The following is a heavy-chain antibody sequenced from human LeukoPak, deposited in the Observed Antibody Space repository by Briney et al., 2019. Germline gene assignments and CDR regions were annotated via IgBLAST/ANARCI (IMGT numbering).Heavy chain of an antibody. CDR3: ARTDYGDYAINWFDP. CDR2: ISAYNGNT. CDR1: GYTFTSYG. V-gene: IGHV1-18*01. D-gene: IGHD4-17*01. J-gene: IGHJ5*02. Sequence: GASVKVSCKASGYTFTSYGISWVRQATGQGLEWMGWISAYNGNTNYAQKLQGRVTMTTDTSTSTAYMELRSLRSDDTAVYYCARTDYGDYAINWFDPWGQGTQVTVSS.